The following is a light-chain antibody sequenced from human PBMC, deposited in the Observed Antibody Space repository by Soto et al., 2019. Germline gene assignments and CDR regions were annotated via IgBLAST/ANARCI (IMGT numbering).Light chain of an antibody. CDR2: AAS. J-gene: IGKJ2*01. CDR1: QSISSY. Sequence: DIQMTQSPSSLSASVGDRVTITCRASQSISSYLNWYQQKPVKAPKLLIYAASSLQSGVPSRFSGSGSGTDFTLTISRLQPEDFATYYSQQSYSTPYTFGQGTKLEIK. V-gene: IGKV1-39*01. CDR3: QQSYSTPYT.